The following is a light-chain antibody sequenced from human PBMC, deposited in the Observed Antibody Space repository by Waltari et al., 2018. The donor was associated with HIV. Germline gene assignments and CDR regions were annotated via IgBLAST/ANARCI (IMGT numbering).Light chain of an antibody. V-gene: IGKV3-15*01. CDR1: QSVDKD. J-gene: IGKJ2*01. CDR2: DAS. CDR3: QQYHDWPRYT. Sequence: TQSPVTLSVSPGERVTFSGMASQSVDKDVAWYQQRPGQRPKVVIYDASTRATGLPVRFTGSGSGTNFTLTISSLKSDDLATYFCQQYHDWPRYTFGLGTKLDIK.